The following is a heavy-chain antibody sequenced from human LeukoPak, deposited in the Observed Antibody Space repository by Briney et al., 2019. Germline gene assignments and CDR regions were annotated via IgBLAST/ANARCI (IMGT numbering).Heavy chain of an antibody. V-gene: IGHV1-8*03. CDR2: MNPNSGNT. CDR3: ARLRRRSGWYPNWFDP. J-gene: IGHJ5*02. CDR1: GYTFASYD. Sequence: ASVKVSCKASGYTFASYDINWVRQATGQGLEWMGWMNPNSGNTGYAQKFQGRVTITRNTSISTAYMELSSLRSEDTAVYYCARLRRRSGWYPNWFDPWGQGTLVTVFS. D-gene: IGHD6-19*01.